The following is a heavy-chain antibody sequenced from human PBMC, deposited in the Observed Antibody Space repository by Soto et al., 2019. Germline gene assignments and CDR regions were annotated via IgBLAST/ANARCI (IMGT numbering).Heavy chain of an antibody. CDR2: ISYDGSNK. V-gene: IGHV3-30*18. Sequence: GGSLRLSCAASGFTFSAYAMHWVRQAPGKGLEWVAVISYDGSNKYYADSVKGRFTISRDNSKNTLYLQMSSLRAEDTAVYYCAKDGNYYGSGTYPEYWGQGTLVTVSS. CDR1: GFTFSAYA. D-gene: IGHD3-10*01. J-gene: IGHJ4*02. CDR3: AKDGNYYGSGTYPEY.